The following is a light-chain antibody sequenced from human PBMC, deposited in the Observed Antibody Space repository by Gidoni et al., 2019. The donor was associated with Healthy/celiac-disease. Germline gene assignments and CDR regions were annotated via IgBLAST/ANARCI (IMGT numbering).Light chain of an antibody. V-gene: IGLV1-47*01. CDR2: RNN. CDR1: SSNIGSNY. CDR3: AAWDDSLSGPNWV. Sequence: QSVLTQPPSASGTPGQRVTISCSGSSSNIGSNYVYWYQQLPGTAPKLLIYRNNQRPSGVPERFSGSKSGTAASLAISGLRSEDEADYYCAAWDDSLSGPNWVFGGGTKLTVL. J-gene: IGLJ3*02.